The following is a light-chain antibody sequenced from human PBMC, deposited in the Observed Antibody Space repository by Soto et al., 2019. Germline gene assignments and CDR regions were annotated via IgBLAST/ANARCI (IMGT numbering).Light chain of an antibody. CDR3: QQGSNWRKYT. CDR1: QSVSSY. Sequence: EIVLTQSPATLSLSPGERATLSCRASQSVSSYLAWYQQKPGQAPRLLIYDASNRATGIPARFSGSGSGTDFTLTISSLEPEDFAVYYCQQGSNWRKYTFGQGTKLEIK. V-gene: IGKV3-11*01. J-gene: IGKJ2*01. CDR2: DAS.